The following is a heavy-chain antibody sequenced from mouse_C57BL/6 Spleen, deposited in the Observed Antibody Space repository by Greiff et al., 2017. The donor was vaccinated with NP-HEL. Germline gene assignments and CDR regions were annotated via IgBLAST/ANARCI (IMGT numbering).Heavy chain of an antibody. J-gene: IGHJ2*01. V-gene: IGHV5-17*01. CDR2: ISSGSSTI. CDR1: GFTFSDYG. D-gene: IGHD1-1*01. CDR3: ARIHYGTADY. Sequence: EVKLQESGGGLVKPGGSLKLSCAASGFTFSDYGMHWVRQAPEKGLEWVAYISSGSSTIYYADTVKGRFTISRDNAKNTLFLQMTSLRSEDTAMYYCARIHYGTADYWGQGTTLTVSS.